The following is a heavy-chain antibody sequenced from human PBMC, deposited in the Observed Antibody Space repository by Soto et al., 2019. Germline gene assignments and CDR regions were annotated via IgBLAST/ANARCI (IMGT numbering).Heavy chain of an antibody. V-gene: IGHV4-39*01. CDR1: GDSITTNGYY. J-gene: IGHJ4*02. D-gene: IGHD2-8*01. Sequence: LQTLSLTCSVSGDSITTNGYYWGLIRQPPGKGLQWIGNVYSTGSTFSHPDLTSRVVISVDTSKNKFSFILTSVTAAVTAVYYCARAHYTYGLLIDYWGPGIIVTVSS. CDR2: VYSTGST. CDR3: ARAHYTYGLLIDY.